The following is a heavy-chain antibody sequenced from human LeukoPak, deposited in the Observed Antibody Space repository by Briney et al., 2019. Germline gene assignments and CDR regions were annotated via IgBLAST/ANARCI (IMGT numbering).Heavy chain of an antibody. CDR2: ISWNSGSI. Sequence: SLRLSCAASGFTFDDYAMHWVRQAPGKGLEWVSGISWNSGSIGYADSVKGRFTISRDNAKNSLYLQMNSLRAEDTALYYCAKDSGVDYDILTGKSYFDYWGQGTLVTVSS. CDR3: AKDSGVDYDILTGKSYFDY. V-gene: IGHV3-9*01. J-gene: IGHJ4*02. CDR1: GFTFDDYA. D-gene: IGHD3-9*01.